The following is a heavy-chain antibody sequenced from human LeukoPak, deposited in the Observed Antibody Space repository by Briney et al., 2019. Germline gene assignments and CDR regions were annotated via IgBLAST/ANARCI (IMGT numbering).Heavy chain of an antibody. CDR1: GSSISSGGYY. D-gene: IGHD2-15*01. V-gene: IGHV4-31*11. Sequence: PSETLSLTCAVSGSSISSGGYYWSWIRQHPGKGLEWIGYIYYSGSTYYNPSLKSRVTISVDTSKNQFSLKLSSVTAADTAVYYCARRGRLPRSGYFDYWGQGTLVTVSS. J-gene: IGHJ4*02. CDR2: IYYSGST. CDR3: ARRGRLPRSGYFDY.